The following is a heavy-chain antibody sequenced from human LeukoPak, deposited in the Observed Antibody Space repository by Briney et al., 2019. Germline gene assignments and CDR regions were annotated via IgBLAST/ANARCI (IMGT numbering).Heavy chain of an antibody. CDR2: IYYSGST. J-gene: IGHJ3*02. D-gene: IGHD2-15*01. CDR3: AREIVVGAFDI. CDR1: GGSISSYY. V-gene: IGHV4-59*01. Sequence: SETLSLTCTVSGGSISSYYWSWIRQPPGKGLEWIGYIYYSGSTNYNPSLKSRVTVSVDTSKNQFSLKLSSVTAADTAVYYCAREIVVGAFDIWAKGQWSPSLQ.